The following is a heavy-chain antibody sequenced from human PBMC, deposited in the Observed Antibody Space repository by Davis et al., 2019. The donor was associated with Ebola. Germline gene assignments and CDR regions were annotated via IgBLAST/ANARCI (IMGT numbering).Heavy chain of an antibody. Sequence: PGGSLRLSCTVSGGSVSSGSYYWSWIRQPPGKGLEWIGYIYYSGSTNYNPSLKSRVTISVDTSKNQFSLKLSSVTAADTAVYYCARDGAGFGELSGDYWGQGTLVTVSS. CDR2: IYYSGST. CDR1: GGSVSSGSYY. CDR3: ARDGAGFGELSGDY. V-gene: IGHV4-61*01. D-gene: IGHD3-10*01. J-gene: IGHJ4*02.